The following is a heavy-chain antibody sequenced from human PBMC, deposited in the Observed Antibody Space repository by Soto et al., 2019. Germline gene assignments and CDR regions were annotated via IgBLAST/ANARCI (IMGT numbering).Heavy chain of an antibody. CDR3: AKTGFGRYCSSTSCVHFDY. CDR2: ISGSGGST. CDR1: GFTFTTYA. J-gene: IGHJ4*02. D-gene: IGHD2-2*01. V-gene: IGHV3-23*01. Sequence: EVQVLESGGGLVQPGGSLRLSSVASGFTFTTYAMTWVRQAPGKGLEWVSLISGSGGSTHYADSVKGRFIISRDNSKNTQYLQMNGLRAEDTAVYYCAKTGFGRYCSSTSCVHFDYWGQGTLVTVSS.